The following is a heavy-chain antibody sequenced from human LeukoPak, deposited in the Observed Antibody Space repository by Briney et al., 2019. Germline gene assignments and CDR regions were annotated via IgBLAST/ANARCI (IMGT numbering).Heavy chain of an antibody. CDR2: FDPEDGET. D-gene: IGHD4-23*01. CDR3: ATGPDHYGGDFDY. J-gene: IGHJ4*02. CDR1: GYTLTELS. Sequence: ASVKVSCKVSGYTLTELSMHWVRQAPGKGLEWMGGFDPEDGETIYAQKFQGRVTMTEDTSTDTAYMELSSLKSEDTAVYYCATGPDHYGGDFDYWGQGTLVTVSS. V-gene: IGHV1-24*01.